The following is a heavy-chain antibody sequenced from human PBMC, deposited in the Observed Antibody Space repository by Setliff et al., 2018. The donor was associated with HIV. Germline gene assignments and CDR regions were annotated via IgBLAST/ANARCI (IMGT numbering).Heavy chain of an antibody. CDR3: TRGPGGTVPKPLEAFDV. D-gene: IGHD1-7*01. Sequence: SETLSLTCSISGATIHYHYWSWIRQPPGKGLEWIGYVDYSGDTEYNPSLQSRATISRDPSKSQASLNLNSATAADTAVYYCTRGPGGTVPKPLEAFDVWGRGAVVTVSS. CDR2: VDYSGDT. V-gene: IGHV4-59*11. J-gene: IGHJ3*01. CDR1: GATIHYHY.